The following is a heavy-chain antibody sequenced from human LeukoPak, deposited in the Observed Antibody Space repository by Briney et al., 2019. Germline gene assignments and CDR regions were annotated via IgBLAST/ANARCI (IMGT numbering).Heavy chain of an antibody. D-gene: IGHD3-10*01. CDR1: GFTFSSHA. CDR2: ISGSGGST. V-gene: IGHV3-23*01. J-gene: IGHJ6*02. Sequence: GGSLRLSCAASGFTFSSHAMSWVRQAPGKRLEWFSVISGSGGSTYYADSVKGRFTISRDNFQNTLYLQMNSLRGEDTAVYYCAKSVSSSGGDYYYGMDVWGQGTTVTVYS. CDR3: AKSVSSSGGDYYYGMDV.